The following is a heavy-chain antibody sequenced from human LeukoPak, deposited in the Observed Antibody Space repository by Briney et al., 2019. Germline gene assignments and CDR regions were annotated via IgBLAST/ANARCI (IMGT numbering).Heavy chain of an antibody. CDR1: GFTFNSYA. D-gene: IGHD3-16*01. J-gene: IGHJ4*02. V-gene: IGHV3-23*01. CDR3: ARGVSD. CDR2: ISGYGINT. Sequence: PGGSLRLSCATSGFTFNSYAMNWVRQAPGKGLEWVSIISGYGINTYYADSVKGRFTISRDDSKNTLYLQMNSLRAEDTAIYYCARGVSDWGQGTLVTVAS.